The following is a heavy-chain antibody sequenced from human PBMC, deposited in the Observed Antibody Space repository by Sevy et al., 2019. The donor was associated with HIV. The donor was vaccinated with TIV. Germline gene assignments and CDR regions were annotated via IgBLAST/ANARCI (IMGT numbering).Heavy chain of an antibody. D-gene: IGHD2-21*01. Sequence: GGSLRLSCAASGFTFSSYWMSWVRQAPGKGLEWVANIKQDGSEKYYVDSVKGRFTISRDNAKNSLYLQMNSLRAEDTAVYYCARDLWWSGRYYYYYGMDVWGQGTTVTVSS. CDR2: IKQDGSEK. CDR1: GFTFSSYW. J-gene: IGHJ6*02. V-gene: IGHV3-7*01. CDR3: ARDLWWSGRYYYYYGMDV.